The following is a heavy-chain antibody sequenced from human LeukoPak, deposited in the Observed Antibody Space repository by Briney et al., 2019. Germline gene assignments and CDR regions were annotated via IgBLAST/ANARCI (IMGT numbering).Heavy chain of an antibody. V-gene: IGHV3-21*01. CDR2: ISSSSSYI. D-gene: IGHD3-22*01. CDR1: GFTFSSYS. Sequence: PGGSLRLSCAASGFTFSSYSMNWVRQAPGKGLEWVSSISSSSSYIYYADSVKGRFTISRDNAKNSLYLQMNSLRAEDTAVYYCAGAPWYYYDSSGYYYFDYWGQGTLVTVSS. CDR3: AGAPWYYYDSSGYYYFDY. J-gene: IGHJ4*02.